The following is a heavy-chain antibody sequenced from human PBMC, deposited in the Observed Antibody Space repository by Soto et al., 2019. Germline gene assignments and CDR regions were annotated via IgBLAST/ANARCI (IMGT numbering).Heavy chain of an antibody. D-gene: IGHD6-19*01. Sequence: VQLVESGGGVVQPGRYLRLSCAAYGFTFSDYAMHWVRQAPGKGLEWVAVVSHDGRNTHYADSVKGRFTISRDISKNTGSLEMTSLIADDTAVYYCAKGGRQWLVTSDFNYWGQGALVTGSS. CDR3: AKGGRQWLVTSDFNY. CDR2: VSHDGRNT. CDR1: GFTFSDYA. J-gene: IGHJ4*02. V-gene: IGHV3-30*18.